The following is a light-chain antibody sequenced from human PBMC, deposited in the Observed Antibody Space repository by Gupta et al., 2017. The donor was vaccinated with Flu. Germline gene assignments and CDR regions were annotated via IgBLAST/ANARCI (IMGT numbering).Light chain of an antibody. CDR3: QQEGSEPPKYT. CDR1: QSVSSSY. CDR2: GAS. V-gene: IGKV3-20*01. J-gene: IGKJ2*01. Sequence: EIVLTQSPGTLSLSPGERATLSCRASQSVSSSYLAWYQQKPGQAPRLLIYGASSRATGIPDRFSGSGDGTDVTLTISRREPEDFAVYYCQQEGSEPPKYTFGQGTKMEIK.